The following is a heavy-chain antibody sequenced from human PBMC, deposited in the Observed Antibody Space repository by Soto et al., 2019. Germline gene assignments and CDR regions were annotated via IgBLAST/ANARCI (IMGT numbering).Heavy chain of an antibody. CDR3: AKDQKGYSGYDSCEDY. D-gene: IGHD5-12*01. V-gene: IGHV3-23*04. CDR2: ISGSGGST. CDR1: GFTFSSYA. Sequence: EVQLVESGGGLVQPGGSLRLSCAASGFTFSSYAMSWVRQAPGKGLEWVSAISGSGGSTYYADSVKGRFTISRDNSKNTLYLQMNSLRAEDTAVYYCAKDQKGYSGYDSCEDYWGQGTLVTVSS. J-gene: IGHJ4*02.